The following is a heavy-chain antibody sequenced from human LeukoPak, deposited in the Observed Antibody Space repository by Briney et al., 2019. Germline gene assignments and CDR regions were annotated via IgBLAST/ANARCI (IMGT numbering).Heavy chain of an antibody. J-gene: IGHJ3*02. Sequence: GGSLRLSCAASGFTFDDYTMHWVRQAPGKGLEWVSLISWDGGSTYYADSVKGRFTISRDNSKNTLYLQMNSLRAEDTAVYYCARARVVVTFPPGIDAFDIWGQGTMVTVSS. D-gene: IGHD2-21*02. CDR2: ISWDGGST. V-gene: IGHV3-43*01. CDR1: GFTFDDYT. CDR3: ARARVVVTFPPGIDAFDI.